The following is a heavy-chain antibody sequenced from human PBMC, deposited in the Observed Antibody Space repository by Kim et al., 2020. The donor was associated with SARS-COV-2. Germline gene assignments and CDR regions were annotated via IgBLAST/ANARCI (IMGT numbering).Heavy chain of an antibody. CDR1: GGSISSSSYY. D-gene: IGHD3-3*01. CDR2: IYYSGST. Sequence: SETLSLTCTVSGGSISSSSYYWGWIRQPPGKGLEWIGSIYYSGSTYYNPSLKSRVTISVDTSKNQFSLKLSSVTAADTAVYYCARHIRTVDFWHPYNWFDPWGQGTLVTVSS. J-gene: IGHJ5*02. V-gene: IGHV4-39*01. CDR3: ARHIRTVDFWHPYNWFDP.